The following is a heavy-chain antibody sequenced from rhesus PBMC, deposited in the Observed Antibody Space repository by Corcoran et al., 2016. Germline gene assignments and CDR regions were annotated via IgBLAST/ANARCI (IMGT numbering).Heavy chain of an antibody. V-gene: IGHV4-147*01. J-gene: IGHJ4*01. CDR3: TRGDYTVTTHFDS. CDR1: GYSIRNTY. D-gene: IGHD4-23*01. CDR2: VRPSNGIT. Sequence: QVQLQESGPGLVKPSEPLSLPFAVSGYSIRNTYWNWFRQPPVAELEWIGCVRPSNGITYYNPSLKSRGSISKDTSKNQFSLRLSSVTAADTALYYCTRGDYTVTTHFDSWGLGVLVTVSS.